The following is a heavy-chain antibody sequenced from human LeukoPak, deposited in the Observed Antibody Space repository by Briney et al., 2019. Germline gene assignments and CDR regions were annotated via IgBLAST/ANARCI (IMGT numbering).Heavy chain of an antibody. J-gene: IGHJ5*02. Sequence: PSETLSLTCTVSGGSISSSSYNWGWIRQPPGKGLEWIGSIYYSGSTYYNPSLKSRVTMSLDTSRNQISLKLTSVTAADTAVYYCARDVFFRAHNWFDPWGQGTLVTVSS. CDR2: IYYSGST. CDR3: ARDVFFRAHNWFDP. V-gene: IGHV4-39*07. CDR1: GGSISSSSYN. D-gene: IGHD2/OR15-2a*01.